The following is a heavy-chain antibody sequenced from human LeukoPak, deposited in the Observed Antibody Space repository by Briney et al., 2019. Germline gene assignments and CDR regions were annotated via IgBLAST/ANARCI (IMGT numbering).Heavy chain of an antibody. CDR1: GYSISSAYY. CDR2: IYHSGTT. J-gene: IGHJ4*02. D-gene: IGHD4-17*01. Sequence: SETLSLTCAVSGYSISSAYYWGWIRQPPGKGLEWIGTIYHSGTTCYNPSLKSRVTISVDTSKNQFSLKLSSLTAADTAIYYCARGIESYGDYGYWGQGILVTVSS. CDR3: ARGIESYGDYGY. V-gene: IGHV4-38-2*01.